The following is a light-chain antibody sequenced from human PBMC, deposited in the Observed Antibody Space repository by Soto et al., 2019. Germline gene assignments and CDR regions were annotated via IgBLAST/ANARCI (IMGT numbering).Light chain of an antibody. CDR3: QQYNSYSLYT. J-gene: IGKJ2*01. CDR2: KAS. Sequence: DIQMTQSPSTLSSSVGDRVTITCRASQSISSWLAWYQQKPGKAPTLLIYKASSLESGVPSRFSGSGSGTAFTLTISSLQPDDFATYYCQQYNSYSLYTFGQGTKLEIK. V-gene: IGKV1-5*03. CDR1: QSISSW.